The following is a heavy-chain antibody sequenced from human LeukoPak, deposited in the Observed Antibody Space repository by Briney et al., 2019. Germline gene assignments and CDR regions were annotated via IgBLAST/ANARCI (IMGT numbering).Heavy chain of an antibody. J-gene: IGHJ4*02. CDR3: AKGCRSGSICFLIDY. D-gene: IGHD2-15*01. V-gene: IGHV3-30*18. CDR1: GFSFNSHG. Sequence: GGSLRLSCAASGFSFNSHGMHWVRQAPGKGLEWVAVISFDGSDKYYADSVKGRFTISRDNSKNTLYVQMNSLRAEDTAVYYRAKGCRSGSICFLIDYWGQGTLVTVSS. CDR2: ISFDGSDK.